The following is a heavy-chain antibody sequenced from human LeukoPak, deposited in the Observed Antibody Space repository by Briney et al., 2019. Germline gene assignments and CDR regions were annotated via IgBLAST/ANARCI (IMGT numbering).Heavy chain of an antibody. D-gene: IGHD5-12*01. CDR1: GYTFTISD. V-gene: IGHV1-8*03. CDR2: INPKSGNA. Sequence: ASVKVSCKASGYTFTISDINWFRQAPGQGPEWMGWINPKSGNAGYTQKFQGRVTISRDTSISTAYMELSSLRSEDTAVYYCARHKVAYFDLWGRGTLVTVSS. CDR3: ARHKVAYFDL. J-gene: IGHJ2*01.